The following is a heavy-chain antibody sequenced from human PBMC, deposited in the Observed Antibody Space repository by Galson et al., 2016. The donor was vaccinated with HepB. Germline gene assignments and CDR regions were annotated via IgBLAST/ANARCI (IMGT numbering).Heavy chain of an antibody. CDR3: ARGSGSHVGYFQH. D-gene: IGHD1-26*01. CDR1: GFTFSRYA. Sequence: SLSLSCAASGFTFSRYAMSWVLQAPWTRLDWVSAIHDRADSPSFADSVKGRFTISRDKSKNTVYLQMNSLRAEDTAVYFCARGSGSHVGYFQHWGQGTLVSVSS. V-gene: IGHV3-23*01. CDR2: IHDRADSP. J-gene: IGHJ1*01.